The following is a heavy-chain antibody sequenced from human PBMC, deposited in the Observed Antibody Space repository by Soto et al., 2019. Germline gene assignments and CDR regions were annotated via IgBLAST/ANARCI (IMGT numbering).Heavy chain of an antibody. Sequence: SETLSLTCTVSGGSVSSGDYYWSWIGQPPGKGLEWIGYIYYSGNTNYNPSLKSRVIISVDTSKNLFSLKLTSVTAADTAVYYCARIPVDTSMIYWLDPWGQGTLVTVSS. J-gene: IGHJ5*02. CDR1: GGSVSSGDYY. CDR2: IYYSGNT. D-gene: IGHD5-18*01. CDR3: ARIPVDTSMIYWLDP. V-gene: IGHV4-61*08.